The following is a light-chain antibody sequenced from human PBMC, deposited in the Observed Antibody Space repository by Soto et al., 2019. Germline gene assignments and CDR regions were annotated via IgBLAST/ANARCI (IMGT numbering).Light chain of an antibody. CDR1: QDISHY. CDR2: AAS. V-gene: IGKV1-33*01. CDR3: QQHDNLPLT. J-gene: IGKJ4*01. Sequence: DIPMTQSPSSLSASVGDRVTITCQASQDISHYLNWYQQKPGKAPKLLIHAASNLEPGVPSRFSGRGSGTDFTFTVSSLQPEDIATYYCQQHDNLPLTFGGGTKVEIK.